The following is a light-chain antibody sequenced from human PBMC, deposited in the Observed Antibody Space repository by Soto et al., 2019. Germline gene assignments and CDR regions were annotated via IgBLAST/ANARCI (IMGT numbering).Light chain of an antibody. CDR1: SSNIATKS. CDR3: DSWYESLNARYV. V-gene: IGLV1-44*01. Sequence: QSVLTQPPSASGTPGQRVTISCSGSSSNIATKSVNWYHQLPGTAPKLLIYSNSQRSSGVPDGFSGSKAATSASLAIRGLQSEDEADYYCDSWYESLNARYVFGTGTKLTVL. J-gene: IGLJ1*01. CDR2: SNS.